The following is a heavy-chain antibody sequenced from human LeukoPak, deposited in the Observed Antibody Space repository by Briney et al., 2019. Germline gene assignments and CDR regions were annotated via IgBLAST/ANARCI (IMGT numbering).Heavy chain of an antibody. J-gene: IGHJ3*02. CDR3: ARHDDYGRAFDI. CDR1: GGSISSYY. V-gene: IGHV4-59*08. Sequence: SETLSLTCTVSGGSISSYYWNWIRQLPGVGLEWIGYIYSTGSTNYNPSLRGRVIISLDTSKNQFSLELSSVTAADTAVYYCARHDDYGRAFDIWGQGTMVTVSS. CDR2: IYSTGST. D-gene: IGHD4-17*01.